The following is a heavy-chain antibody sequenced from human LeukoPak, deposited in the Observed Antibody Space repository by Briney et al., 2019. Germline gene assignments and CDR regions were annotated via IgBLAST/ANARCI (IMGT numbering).Heavy chain of an antibody. CDR1: GYTLTNFD. CDR3: AREVAILSYFDY. CDR2: IIPIFGTA. Sequence: SVKVSCKPSGYTLTNFDIHWVRQATGQGLEWMGGIIPIFGTANYAQKFQGRVTITADESTNTAYMELSSLRSEDTAVYYCAREVAILSYFDYWGQGTLVTVSS. J-gene: IGHJ4*02. V-gene: IGHV1-69*13. D-gene: IGHD2-2*02.